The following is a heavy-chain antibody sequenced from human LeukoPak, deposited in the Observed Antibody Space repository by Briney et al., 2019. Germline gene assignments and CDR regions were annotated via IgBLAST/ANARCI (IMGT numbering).Heavy chain of an antibody. CDR2: INPGDSDT. V-gene: IGHV5-51*01. CDR1: GYRFTNYW. Sequence: GESLKISCKGAGYRFTNYWIHWVRQMPGKGLEGMGIINPGDSDTRYSPSFQGQVNISADKSISTAYLQWSSLKASDTAMYYCARQVETAMIAPESYFDYWGQGTLVTVSS. CDR3: ARQVETAMIAPESYFDY. J-gene: IGHJ4*02. D-gene: IGHD5-18*01.